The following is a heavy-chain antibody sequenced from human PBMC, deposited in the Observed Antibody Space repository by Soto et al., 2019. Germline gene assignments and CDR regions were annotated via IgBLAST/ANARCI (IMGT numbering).Heavy chain of an antibody. CDR2: IYYSGST. Sequence: SETLSLTCTVSGGSINSGGYYWSWIRQHPGKGLEWIGYIYYSGSTYYNPSLKSRVTISVDTSKNQFSLKLSSVTAADTAVYYCARATYYYGSGPSGGLDVWAQGTTVTVSS. D-gene: IGHD3-10*01. CDR3: ARATYYYGSGPSGGLDV. J-gene: IGHJ6*02. CDR1: GGSINSGGYY. V-gene: IGHV4-31*03.